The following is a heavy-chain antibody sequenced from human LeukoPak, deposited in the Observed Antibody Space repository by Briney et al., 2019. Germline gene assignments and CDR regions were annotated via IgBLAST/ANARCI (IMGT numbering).Heavy chain of an antibody. CDR2: ISYDGSNK. J-gene: IGHJ4*02. CDR3: ARSRENYFDY. Sequence: GRSLRLSCAASGFTFSSYAMHWVRQAPGKGLEWVAVISYDGSNKYYADSVKGRFTISRDNSMNTLYLQMNSLRAEDTAVYYCARSRENYFDYWGQGTLVTVSS. CDR1: GFTFSSYA. V-gene: IGHV3-30*04.